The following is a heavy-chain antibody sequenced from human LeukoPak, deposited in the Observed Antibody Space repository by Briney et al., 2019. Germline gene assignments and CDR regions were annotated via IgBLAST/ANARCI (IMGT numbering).Heavy chain of an antibody. CDR1: GFTFSSYA. Sequence: PGGSLRLSCAASGFTFSSYAMSWVRQAPGKGLEWVSAISGSGGSTYYADSVKGRFTISRDNSKNTLYLQMNSLRAEDTAVYYCAKDRRIVVVVAATPGADYRGQGTLVTVSS. V-gene: IGHV3-23*01. J-gene: IGHJ4*02. D-gene: IGHD2-15*01. CDR2: ISGSGGST. CDR3: AKDRRIVVVVAATPGADY.